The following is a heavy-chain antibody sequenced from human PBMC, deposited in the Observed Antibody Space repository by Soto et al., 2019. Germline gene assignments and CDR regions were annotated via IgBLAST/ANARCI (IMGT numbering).Heavy chain of an antibody. J-gene: IGHJ4*02. V-gene: IGHV3-15*07. CDR2: VRSKTDGGTA. Sequence: EVQLVESGGGLVKPGGSLRLSCAASGFTFTNAWMNWVRQTPGKGLEWVGRVRSKTDGGTADYSAPVKGRFTISRDESKDTLYLQMNSLETEDTGVYYCSADGGSDWSGAHYWGQGTLVTVSP. CDR3: SADGGSDWSGAHY. CDR1: GFTFTNAW. D-gene: IGHD6-19*01.